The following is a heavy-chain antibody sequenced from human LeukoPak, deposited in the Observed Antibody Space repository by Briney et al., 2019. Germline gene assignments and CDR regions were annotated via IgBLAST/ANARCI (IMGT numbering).Heavy chain of an antibody. CDR1: GYTLTELS. Sequence: ASVKVSCKVSGYTLTELSMHWVRQAPGKGLEWMGGFDPEDGETIYAQKFQSRVTMTEDTSTDTAYMELSSLRSEDTAVYYCATDRYCSGGSCYSTPDYWGQGTLVTVSS. CDR2: FDPEDGET. CDR3: ATDRYCSGGSCYSTPDY. D-gene: IGHD2-15*01. J-gene: IGHJ4*02. V-gene: IGHV1-24*01.